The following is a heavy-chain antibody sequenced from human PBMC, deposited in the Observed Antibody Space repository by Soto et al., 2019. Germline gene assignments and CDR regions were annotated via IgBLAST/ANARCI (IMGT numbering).Heavy chain of an antibody. CDR2: ISYGGTT. V-gene: IGHV4-31*03. CDR1: GGSMNSGGYC. CDR3: SRGILV. Sequence: QVQLQESGPGLVKPSQTLSLTCTVSGGSMNSGGYCWNWIRQHPGEGLEWIGCISYGGTTSYNPSLKRRLTISVDTSKSQFPLMLNSVTAADPAVYYCSRGILVWGQGALSTVSS. D-gene: IGHD2-15*01. J-gene: IGHJ4*02.